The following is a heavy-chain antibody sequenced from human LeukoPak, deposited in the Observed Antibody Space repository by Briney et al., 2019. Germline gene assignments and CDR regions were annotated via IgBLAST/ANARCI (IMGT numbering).Heavy chain of an antibody. CDR2: IIPIFGTA. V-gene: IGHV1-69*06. CDR3: ARSSIAAAGKDAFDI. Sequence: SVKVSCKASVGTVSSYAISWVRQAPGQRLEWMGGIIPIFGTANYAQKFQGRVTITADKSTSTAYMELSSLRSEDTAVYYCARSSIAAAGKDAFDIWGQGTMVTVSS. J-gene: IGHJ3*02. D-gene: IGHD6-13*01. CDR1: VGTVSSYA.